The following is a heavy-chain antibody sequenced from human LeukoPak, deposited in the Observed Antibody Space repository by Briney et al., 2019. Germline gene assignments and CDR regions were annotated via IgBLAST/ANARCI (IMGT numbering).Heavy chain of an antibody. J-gene: IGHJ4*02. CDR3: ARHLLFDY. Sequence: ASVKVSCKASGYTFTGFYIHWVRQAPGQGLEWMGWINPGTGGTSYAQNFQARVTLTRDTSTSTAYMELNSLRSDDTAVYFCARHLLFDYWGQGTLVSV. CDR2: INPGTGGT. CDR1: GYTFTGFY. V-gene: IGHV1-2*02.